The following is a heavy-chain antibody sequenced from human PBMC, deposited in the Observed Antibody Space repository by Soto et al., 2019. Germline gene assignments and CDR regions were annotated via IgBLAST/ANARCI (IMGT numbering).Heavy chain of an antibody. CDR2: IYYSGST. Sequence: SETLSLTCTVSGGSISSSSYYWGWIRQPPGKGLEWIGSIYYSGSTYYDPSLKSRVTISVDTSKNQFSLKLSSVTAADTSVYYCARQGLSRFRELSWFDPWGQEPWSPSPQ. CDR1: GGSISSSSYY. J-gene: IGHJ5*02. D-gene: IGHD3-10*01. V-gene: IGHV4-39*01. CDR3: ARQGLSRFRELSWFDP.